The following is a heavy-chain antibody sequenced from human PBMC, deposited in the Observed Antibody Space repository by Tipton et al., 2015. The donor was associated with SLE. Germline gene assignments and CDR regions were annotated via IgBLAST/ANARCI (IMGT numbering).Heavy chain of an antibody. Sequence: TLSLTCAVSGYSISSGYYWGWIRQPPGKGLEWIGSIYHSGSTYYNPSLKSRVTISVDTSKNRFSLKLSSVTAADTAVYYCARSELRPYSSSWYEFDYWGQGTLVTVSS. D-gene: IGHD6-13*01. V-gene: IGHV4-38-2*01. CDR3: ARSELRPYSSSWYEFDY. CDR2: IYHSGST. J-gene: IGHJ4*02. CDR1: GYSISSGYY.